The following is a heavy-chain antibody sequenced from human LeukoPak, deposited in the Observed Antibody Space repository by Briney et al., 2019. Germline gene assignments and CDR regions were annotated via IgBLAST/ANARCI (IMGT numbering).Heavy chain of an antibody. J-gene: IGHJ4*02. CDR2: INHSGST. V-gene: IGHV4-38-2*02. D-gene: IGHD1-26*01. CDR3: ARGGSSGSHTAY. Sequence: PSETLSLTCTVSGYSISSGYYWGWIRQPPGKRLEWIGSINHSGSTYYDPSLRSRVTISVDTSKNQFSLKLSSVTAADTAVYSCARGGSSGSHTAYWGQGTLVTVSS. CDR1: GYSISSGYY.